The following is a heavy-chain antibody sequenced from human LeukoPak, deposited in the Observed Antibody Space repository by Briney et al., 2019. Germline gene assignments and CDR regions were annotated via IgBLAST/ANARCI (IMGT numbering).Heavy chain of an antibody. D-gene: IGHD3-3*01. CDR2: IYYSGST. CDR3: ARFRESDDFWSGYYEDY. Sequence: SETLSLTCTVSGGSISSYYWSWIRQPPGKGLEWIGYIYYSGSTNYNPSLKSRVTISVDTSKNQFSLKLSSVTAADTAVYYCARFRESDDFWSGYYEDYWGQGTLVTVSS. CDR1: GGSISSYY. V-gene: IGHV4-59*08. J-gene: IGHJ4*02.